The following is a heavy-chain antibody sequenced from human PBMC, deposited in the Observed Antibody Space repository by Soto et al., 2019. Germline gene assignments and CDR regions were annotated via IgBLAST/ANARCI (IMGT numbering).Heavy chain of an antibody. J-gene: IGHJ3*02. CDR1: GFTFSRYW. V-gene: IGHV3-7*04. CDR3: ARGDYYDSSGPFSDAFDI. Sequence: PGGSLRLSCAASGFTFSRYWMSWVRQAPGKGLEWVANIKEDGSQKWYVDPVKGRFTISRDNAKNSLYLQINSLRAEDTAVYYCARGDYYDSSGPFSDAFDIWGQGTMVTVSS. CDR2: IKEDGSQK. D-gene: IGHD3-22*01.